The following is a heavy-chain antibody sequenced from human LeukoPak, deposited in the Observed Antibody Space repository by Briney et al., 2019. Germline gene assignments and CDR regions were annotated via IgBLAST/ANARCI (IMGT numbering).Heavy chain of an antibody. CDR3: ARRGYYDSDGHLNY. D-gene: IGHD3-22*01. V-gene: IGHV4-39*01. J-gene: IGHJ4*02. Sequence: SETLSLTCTVSGVSISSSSYYWGWIRQPPGKGLEWIGTIYYSGSTYYNPSLKSRVTISVDTSKNQFSLKLSSVTAADTAVYYCARRGYYDSDGHLNYWGQGTLVTVSS. CDR2: IYYSGST. CDR1: GVSISSSSYY.